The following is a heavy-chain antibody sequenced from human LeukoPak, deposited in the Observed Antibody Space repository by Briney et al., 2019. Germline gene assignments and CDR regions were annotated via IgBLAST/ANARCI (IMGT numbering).Heavy chain of an antibody. CDR2: IKQDGSDK. CDR3: AKGKKLAARPYYMDV. D-gene: IGHD6-6*01. Sequence: GGSLRLSCAASGFTFSNYWMSWVRQAPGKGLEWVANIKQDGSDKYYVDSVKGRFTISRDNAKNTLYLQMNSLRADDTAVYYCAKGKKLAARPYYMDVWGKGTTVIVSS. CDR1: GFTFSNYW. V-gene: IGHV3-7*03. J-gene: IGHJ6*03.